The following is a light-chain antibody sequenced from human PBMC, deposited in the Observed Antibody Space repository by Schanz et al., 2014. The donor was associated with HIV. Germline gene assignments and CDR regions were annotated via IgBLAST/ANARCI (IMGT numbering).Light chain of an antibody. J-gene: IGKJ3*01. CDR3: QHYGSS. CDR1: QNVRSNY. V-gene: IGKV3-20*01. CDR2: GAS. Sequence: DIVLTQSPGTLSLSPGERATLSCRASQNVRSNYLAWYQQKPGQAPRLLIYGASIRATGIPDRFSGTGSGTDFTLTISRVEPEDYAVYYCQHYGSSFGPGTKVDIK.